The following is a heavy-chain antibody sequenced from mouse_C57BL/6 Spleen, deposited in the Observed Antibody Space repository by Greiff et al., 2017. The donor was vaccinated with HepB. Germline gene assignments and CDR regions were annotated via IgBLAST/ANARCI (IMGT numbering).Heavy chain of an antibody. D-gene: IGHD1-1*01. CDR3: ASDYYGSSYGNY. CDR1: GYTFTSYW. Sequence: LQQSGAELAKPGASVKLSCKASGYTFTSYWMHWVKQRPGQGLEWIGYINPSSGYTKYNQKFKDKATLTADKSSSTAYMELRSLTSEDSAVYYCASDYYGSSYGNYWGQGTTLTVSS. V-gene: IGHV1-7*01. CDR2: INPSSGYT. J-gene: IGHJ2*01.